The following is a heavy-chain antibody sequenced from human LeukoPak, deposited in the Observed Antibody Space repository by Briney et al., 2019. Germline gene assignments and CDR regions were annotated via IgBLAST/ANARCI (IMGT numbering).Heavy chain of an antibody. CDR1: GFTFSSYW. Sequence: GGSLRLSCSASGFTFSSYWMNWGRQAPGKGLEWVANISPDGTEQYYVDSVKGRFTISRDNAKNSLYLQMNSLRAEDTAVYYCARDYGVPAADDYWGQGTLVTVSS. V-gene: IGHV3-7*01. J-gene: IGHJ4*02. D-gene: IGHD2-2*01. CDR2: ISPDGTEQ. CDR3: ARDYGVPAADDY.